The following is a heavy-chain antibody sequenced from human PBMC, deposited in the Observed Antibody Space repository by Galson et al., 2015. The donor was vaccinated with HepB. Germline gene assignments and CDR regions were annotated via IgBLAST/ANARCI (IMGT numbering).Heavy chain of an antibody. J-gene: IGHJ6*02. Sequence: SVKVSCKASGYTFTSYGISWVRQAPGQGLEWMGWISAYNGNTNYAQKLQGRVTMTTDTSTSTAYMELRSLRSDDTAVYYCARDQGIAAAGTNYYYYGMDVWGQGTTVTVSS. V-gene: IGHV1-18*04. CDR3: ARDQGIAAAGTNYYYYGMDV. CDR1: GYTFTSYG. CDR2: ISAYNGNT. D-gene: IGHD6-13*01.